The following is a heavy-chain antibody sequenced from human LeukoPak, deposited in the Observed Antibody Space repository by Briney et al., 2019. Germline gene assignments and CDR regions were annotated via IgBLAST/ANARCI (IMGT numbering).Heavy chain of an antibody. D-gene: IGHD3-22*01. CDR3: ARHLDQRGYYDSSGLFDY. J-gene: IGHJ4*02. CDR1: GGSISSYY. Sequence: ASETLSLTCTVSGGSISSYYWSWIRQPPGKGLEWIGYIYYSGSTNYDPSLKSRVTISVDTSKNQFSLKLSSVTAADTAVYYCARHLDQRGYYDSSGLFDYWGQGTLVTVSS. CDR2: IYYSGST. V-gene: IGHV4-59*08.